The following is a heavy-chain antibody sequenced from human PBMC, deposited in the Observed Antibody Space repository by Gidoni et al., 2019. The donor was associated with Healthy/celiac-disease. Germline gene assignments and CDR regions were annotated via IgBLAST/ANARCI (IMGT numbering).Heavy chain of an antibody. CDR2: ISAYNGNT. CDR3: ARDLVVPAVLYYYGMDV. CDR1: GYTFPSYG. J-gene: IGHJ6*02. Sequence: QVQLVQSGAEVKKPGASVKVSCKASGYTFPSYGISWVRQAPGQGLEWMGWISAYNGNTNYEQKLQGRVTMTTDTSTSTAYMELRSLRSDDTAVYYCARDLVVPAVLYYYGMDVWGQGTTVTVSS. D-gene: IGHD2-2*01. V-gene: IGHV1-18*01.